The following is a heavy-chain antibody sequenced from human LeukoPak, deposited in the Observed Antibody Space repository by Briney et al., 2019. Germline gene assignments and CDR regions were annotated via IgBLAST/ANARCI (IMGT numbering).Heavy chain of an antibody. D-gene: IGHD2-15*01. CDR1: GGSISSSSYY. CDR3: ARARGSFDY. V-gene: IGHV4-39*07. CDR2: INHSGST. Sequence: SETLSLTCTVSGGSISSSSYYWGWIRQPPGKGLEWIGEINHSGSTNYNPSLKSRVTISVDTSKNQFSLKLSSVTAADTAVYYCARARGSFDYWGQGTLVTVSS. J-gene: IGHJ4*02.